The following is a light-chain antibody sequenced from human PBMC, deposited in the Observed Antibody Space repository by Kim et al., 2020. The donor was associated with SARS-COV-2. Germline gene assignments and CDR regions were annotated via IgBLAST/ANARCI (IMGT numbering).Light chain of an antibody. V-gene: IGLV3-9*01. CDR1: NIGSKN. CDR2: NDN. Sequence: VSGALGQAATITCGENNIGSKNVHWLQQRPGQAPVLVIYNDNNRPSGVPERFSGSNSGNTATLTISSAQAGDEANYYCQLWDSTVVFGGGTQLTVL. J-gene: IGLJ2*01. CDR3: QLWDSTVV.